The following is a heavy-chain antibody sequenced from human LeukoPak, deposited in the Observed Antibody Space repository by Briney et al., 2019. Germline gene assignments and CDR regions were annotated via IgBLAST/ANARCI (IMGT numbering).Heavy chain of an antibody. CDR2: INHSGST. J-gene: IGHJ4*02. D-gene: IGHD6-13*01. Sequence: SETLSLTCAVYGGSFSGYYWSWIRQPPGKGLEWIGEINHSGSTNYNPSLKSRVTISVDTSKNQFSLKLSSVTAADTAVYYCARVRSWYPLDYWGQGTLVTVSS. V-gene: IGHV4-34*01. CDR1: GGSFSGYY. CDR3: ARVRSWYPLDY.